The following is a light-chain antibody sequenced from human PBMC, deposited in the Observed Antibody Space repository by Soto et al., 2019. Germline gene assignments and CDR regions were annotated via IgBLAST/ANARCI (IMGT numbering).Light chain of an antibody. V-gene: IGKV1-39*01. CDR2: DTS. J-gene: IGKJ1*01. CDR1: QSISNH. Sequence: DGQMTHNPSSLSASVEDRVIITCRSSQSISNHLNWYQQKPGKAPKLLIFDTSSLQSGVPSRFSGSRSGPDFTLTISSLQPEDFATYYCQQSYSSPPTFGQGTKV. CDR3: QQSYSSPPT.